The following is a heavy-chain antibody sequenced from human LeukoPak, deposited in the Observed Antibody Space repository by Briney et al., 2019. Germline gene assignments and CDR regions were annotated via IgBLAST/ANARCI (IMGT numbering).Heavy chain of an antibody. CDR1: GGSFSGYY. D-gene: IGHD2-2*01. J-gene: IGHJ4*02. V-gene: IGHV4-34*01. Sequence: SETLSLTCAVYGGSFSGYYWSWIRQPPGKGLERIGEINHSGSTNYNPSLKSRVTISVDTSKNQFSLKLSSVTAADTAVYYCARTQYCSSTSCYFGYFDYWGQGTLVTVSS. CDR2: INHSGST. CDR3: ARTQYCSSTSCYFGYFDY.